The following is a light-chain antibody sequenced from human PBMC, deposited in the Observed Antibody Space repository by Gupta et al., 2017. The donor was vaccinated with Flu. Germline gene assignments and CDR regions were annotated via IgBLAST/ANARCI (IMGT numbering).Light chain of an antibody. Sequence: EIVLTQSPGTLSLSPGERATLSCRARQSVSSSYLAWYQQKPDQAPRLLIYGASSRATGIPDRFSGSGSGTEFTLTISRREPEDFAVYYCQQYGSSPWTFGQGTKVEIK. V-gene: IGKV3-20*01. J-gene: IGKJ1*01. CDR1: QSVSSSY. CDR2: GAS. CDR3: QQYGSSPWT.